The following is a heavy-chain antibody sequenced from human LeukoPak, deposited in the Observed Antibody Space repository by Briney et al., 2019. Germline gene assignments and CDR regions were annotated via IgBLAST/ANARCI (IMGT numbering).Heavy chain of an antibody. V-gene: IGHV3-30-3*01. Sequence: GGSLGLSCAASGFTFSSYAMHWVRQAPGKGLEWVAVISYDGSNKYYADSVKGRFTISRDNSKNTLYLQMNSLRAEDTAVYYCARQDWFDPWGQGTLVTVSS. CDR2: ISYDGSNK. CDR1: GFTFSSYA. CDR3: ARQDWFDP. J-gene: IGHJ5*02.